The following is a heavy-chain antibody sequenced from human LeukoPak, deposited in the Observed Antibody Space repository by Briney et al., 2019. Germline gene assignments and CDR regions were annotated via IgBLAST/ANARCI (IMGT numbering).Heavy chain of an antibody. V-gene: IGHV4-30-4*01. CDR3: ARGPITMVRGVILNMLYFDY. CDR2: IYYSGST. J-gene: IGHJ4*02. Sequence: SETLSLTCTVSGGSISSGDYYWSWIRQPPGKGLEWIGYIYYSGSTYYNPSLRSRVTISVDTSKNQFSLKLSSVTAADTAVYYCARGPITMVRGVILNMLYFDYWGQGTLVTVSS. CDR1: GGSISSGDYY. D-gene: IGHD3-10*01.